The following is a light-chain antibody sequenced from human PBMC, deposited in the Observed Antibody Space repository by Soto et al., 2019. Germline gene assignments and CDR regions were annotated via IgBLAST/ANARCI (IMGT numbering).Light chain of an antibody. CDR3: QQSRT. CDR1: QNVGGS. Sequence: VMTQSPATLSVSPGERATLSCRASQNVGGSVAWYQQKPGQAPRLLIYRASTRATGIPARFSGSGSGTEFTLTISSLQSEDFEIYYCQQSRTFAQGTKLEIK. CDR2: RAS. V-gene: IGKV3-15*01. J-gene: IGKJ2*01.